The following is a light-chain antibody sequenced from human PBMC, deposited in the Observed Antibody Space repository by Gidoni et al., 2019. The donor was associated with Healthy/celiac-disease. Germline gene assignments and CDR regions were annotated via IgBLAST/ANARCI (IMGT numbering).Light chain of an antibody. CDR1: QCISNY. V-gene: IGKV1-39*01. CDR2: AAS. Sequence: DIQMTQSPSSLSASIGATVTITCRASQCISNYLNWYQQKPGKAPKLLIYAASSLQSGVPSRFSGSGSGTDFTLTISSLQPEDFATYYCQQSYSTPWTFGQGTKVEIK. CDR3: QQSYSTPWT. J-gene: IGKJ1*01.